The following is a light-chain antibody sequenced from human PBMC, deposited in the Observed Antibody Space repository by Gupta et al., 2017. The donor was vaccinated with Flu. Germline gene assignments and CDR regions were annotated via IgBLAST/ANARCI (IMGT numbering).Light chain of an antibody. V-gene: IGKV3-15*01. J-gene: IGKJ1*01. CDR1: QSVSSN. CDR2: GAS. Sequence: EIAMTQSPATLSVSPGERATLSCRASQSVSSNLAWYQQKPGQAPRLLIYGASTRATGIPARFSGSGSGTEFTLTISSLQSEDFAVYYCQQYNNWPGWTFGQGTKVEIK. CDR3: QQYNNWPGWT.